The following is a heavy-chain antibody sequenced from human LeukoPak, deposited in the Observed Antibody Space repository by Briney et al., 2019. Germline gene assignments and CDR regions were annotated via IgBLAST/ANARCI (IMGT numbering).Heavy chain of an antibody. CDR1: GYFIRRGYY. V-gene: IGHV4-38-2*02. CDR3: AKTSSSGFVGGYYFDY. Sequence: SETLSLTCTVSGYFIRRGYYGGWIGQPPGEGLQWIGSIHQRGSTYYNPSLKRRDTIQVDTSKNQFSLKLSSVTAADTAVYYCAKTSSSGFVGGYYFDYWGQGTLVTVSS. CDR2: IHQRGST. D-gene: IGHD6-19*01. J-gene: IGHJ4*02.